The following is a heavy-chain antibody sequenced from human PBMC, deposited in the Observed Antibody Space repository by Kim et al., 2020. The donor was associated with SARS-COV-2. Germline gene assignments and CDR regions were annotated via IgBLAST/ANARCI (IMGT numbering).Heavy chain of an antibody. V-gene: IGHV5-10-1*01. Sequence: GESLKISCKGSGYSFTTYWINWVRQMPGEGLEWLGRIDPTDSYTTYSPSFQGHITISADKSISTAYLQWSSLRASDTATYYCARDEGNRFWYAMDVWGQGTTVTGSS. CDR3: ARDEGNRFWYAMDV. CDR1: GYSFTTYW. J-gene: IGHJ6*02. CDR2: IDPTDSYT. D-gene: IGHD3-3*01.